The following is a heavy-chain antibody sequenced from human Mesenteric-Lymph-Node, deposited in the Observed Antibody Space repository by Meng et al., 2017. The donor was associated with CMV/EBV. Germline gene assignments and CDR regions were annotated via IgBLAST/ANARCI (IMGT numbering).Heavy chain of an antibody. D-gene: IGHD2-21*01. CDR3: ALQYCGGDCYSPYYYGMDV. Sequence: GESLKISCAASGFTVSSNYMSWVRQAPGKGLEWVSVIYSGGSTYYADSVKGRFTISRDNSKNTLYLQMNSLRAEDTAVYYCALQYCGGDCYSPYYYGMDVWGQGTTVTVSS. CDR1: GFTVSSNY. J-gene: IGHJ6*02. CDR2: IYSGGST. V-gene: IGHV3-66*02.